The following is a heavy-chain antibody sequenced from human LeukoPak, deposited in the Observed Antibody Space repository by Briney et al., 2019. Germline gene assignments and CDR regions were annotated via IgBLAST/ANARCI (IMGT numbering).Heavy chain of an antibody. Sequence: ASVKVSRKASGYTFTSYGISWVRQAPGQGLEWMGWISAYNGNTNYAQKLQGRVTMTTDTSTSTAYMELRSLRSDDTAVYYCARDQGPLGYCSGGSCSAFDIWGQGTMVTVSS. V-gene: IGHV1-18*01. J-gene: IGHJ3*02. CDR2: ISAYNGNT. CDR1: GYTFTSYG. D-gene: IGHD2-15*01. CDR3: ARDQGPLGYCSGGSCSAFDI.